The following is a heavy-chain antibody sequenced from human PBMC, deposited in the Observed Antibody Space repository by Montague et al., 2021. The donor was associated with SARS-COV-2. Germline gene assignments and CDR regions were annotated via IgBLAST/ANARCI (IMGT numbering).Heavy chain of an antibody. V-gene: IGHV4-61*02. CDR2: NYTSGST. Sequence: TLSLTCTVSGGSISSGSYNWSWIRQPAGQGLEWIGRNYTSGSTNYNPSRKSRVTISVDTSKNQFSLKLSSVTAADTAVYYCASLPWLRGAFDIWGLGTMVTVSS. CDR3: ASLPWLRGAFDI. CDR1: GGSISSGSYN. J-gene: IGHJ3*02. D-gene: IGHD5-12*01.